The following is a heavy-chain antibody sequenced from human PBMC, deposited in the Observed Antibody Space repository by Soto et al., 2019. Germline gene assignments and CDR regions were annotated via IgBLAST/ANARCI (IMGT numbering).Heavy chain of an antibody. CDR3: APHVSCSGGSCQYDAFAI. V-gene: IGHV3-23*01. J-gene: IGHJ3*02. D-gene: IGHD2-15*01. Sequence: EVQVLESGGGLVQPGGSLRLSCEGSGFTVSSHAMTWIRQAPGKGPEWVSTVTADGGTYYADSVKGRFAMSRDTSENTLYLQMNILEAEDTAAYYCAPHVSCSGGSCQYDAFAIRGQGTMVTVSS. CDR2: VTADGGT. CDR1: GFTVSSHA.